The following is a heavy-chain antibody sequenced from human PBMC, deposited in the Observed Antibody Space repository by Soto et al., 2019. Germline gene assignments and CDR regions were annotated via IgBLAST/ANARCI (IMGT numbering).Heavy chain of an antibody. Sequence: RRLSCEASGFSFGSYSMNWVRQAPGKGLEWVSFISGRGTTTYYADSVRGRFTVSRDNAKNSLSLEVNSLRDEDTAVYYCARLGYCSSATCKYYFYYYGMDVWGQGTTVTVSS. CDR2: ISGRGTTT. CDR3: ARLGYCSSATCKYYFYYYGMDV. J-gene: IGHJ6*02. D-gene: IGHD2-2*01. CDR1: GFSFGSYS. V-gene: IGHV3-48*02.